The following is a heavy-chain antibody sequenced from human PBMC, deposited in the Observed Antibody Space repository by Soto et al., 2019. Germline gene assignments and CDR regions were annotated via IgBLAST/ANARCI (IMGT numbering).Heavy chain of an antibody. CDR3: ARDSTIVVVIFSHLDY. Sequence: GGSLRLSCAASGFTFSSYAMHWVRQAPGKGLEWVAVISYDGSNKYYADSVKGRFTISRDNSKNTLYLHMNSLRAEDTAVYYCARDSTIVVVIFSHLDYWGQGTLVTVSS. CDR1: GFTFSSYA. CDR2: ISYDGSNK. V-gene: IGHV3-30-3*01. D-gene: IGHD3-22*01. J-gene: IGHJ4*02.